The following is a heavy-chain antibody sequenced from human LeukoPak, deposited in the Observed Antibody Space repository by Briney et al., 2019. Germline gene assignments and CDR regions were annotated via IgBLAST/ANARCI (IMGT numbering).Heavy chain of an antibody. V-gene: IGHV3-20*04. Sequence: GGSLRLSCAASGFTVDDYGMSWVRQAPGKGLEWVSGINWNGGSTGYADSVKGRFTISRDNAKNSLYLQMNSLRAEDTALYYCASTQGIAAAGAAEYFQHWGQGTLVTVSS. CDR1: GFTVDDYG. CDR2: INWNGGST. J-gene: IGHJ1*01. CDR3: ASTQGIAAAGAAEYFQH. D-gene: IGHD6-13*01.